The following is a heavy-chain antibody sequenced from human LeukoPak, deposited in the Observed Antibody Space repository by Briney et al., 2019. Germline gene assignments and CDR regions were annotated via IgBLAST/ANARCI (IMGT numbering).Heavy chain of an antibody. V-gene: IGHV3-66*01. CDR2: IDDDDGT. Sequence: GGSLRLSCAASGFTVSRKHMSWVRQAPGKGLECISVIDDDDGTYYTDSVRGRFTISRDNSKNTLYLQMNGLTAEDTSLYYCAGNHGLGVWGQGTTVTVSS. CDR3: AGNHGLGV. J-gene: IGHJ6*02. CDR1: GFTVSRKH.